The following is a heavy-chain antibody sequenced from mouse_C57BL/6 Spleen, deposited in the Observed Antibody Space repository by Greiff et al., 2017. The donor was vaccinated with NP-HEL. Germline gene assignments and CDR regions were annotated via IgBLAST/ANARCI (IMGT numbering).Heavy chain of an antibody. J-gene: IGHJ4*01. CDR2: INPSSGYT. CDR1: GYTFTSYW. V-gene: IGHV1-7*01. D-gene: IGHD2-4*01. CDR3: ARFDYDADYAMDY. Sequence: VQLQQSGAELAKPGASVKLSCKASGYTFTSYWMHWVKQRPGQGLEWIGYINPSSGYTKYNQKFKDKATLTADKSSSTAYMQLSSLTYEDSAVYYCARFDYDADYAMDYWGQGTSVTVSS.